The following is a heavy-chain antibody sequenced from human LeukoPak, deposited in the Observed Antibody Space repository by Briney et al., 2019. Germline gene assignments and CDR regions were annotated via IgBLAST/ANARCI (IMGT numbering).Heavy chain of an antibody. CDR3: AKDRGNYYGSGSYYHYYNMDV. J-gene: IGHJ6*03. V-gene: IGHV3-30*18. CDR1: GFTFSSYG. D-gene: IGHD3-10*01. Sequence: GGSLRLSCAVSGFTFSSYGMHWVRQAPGKGLEWVAVISDDGSNKYYAESVKGRFTISRDNSKNTLYLQMNSLRAEDTAVYYCAKDRGNYYGSGSYYHYYNMDVWGKGTTVTVSS. CDR2: ISDDGSNK.